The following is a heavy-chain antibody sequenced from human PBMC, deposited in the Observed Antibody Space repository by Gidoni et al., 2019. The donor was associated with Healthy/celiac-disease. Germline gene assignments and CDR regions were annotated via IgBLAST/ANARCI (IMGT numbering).Heavy chain of an antibody. V-gene: IGHV1-69*02. CDR2: IIPILGIA. Sequence: QVQLVQSGAEVTKPGSSVKGSCKASGGTFSSYTISWVRQAPGQGLEWMGRIIPILGIANYAQKFQGRVTITADKSTSTAYMELSSLRSEDTAVYYCARGKTYYDILTGSDAFDIWGQGTMVTVSS. J-gene: IGHJ3*02. CDR3: ARGKTYYDILTGSDAFDI. CDR1: GGTFSSYT. D-gene: IGHD3-9*01.